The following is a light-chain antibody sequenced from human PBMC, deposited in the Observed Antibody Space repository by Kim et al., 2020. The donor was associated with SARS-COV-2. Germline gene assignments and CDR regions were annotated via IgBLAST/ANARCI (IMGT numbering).Light chain of an antibody. CDR1: SSDVGGYNS. J-gene: IGLJ1*01. Sequence: QSALTQPASVSGSPGQSIAISCTGTSSDVGGYNSVSWYQQYPDKAPKLMIYDVSNRPSGVPDRFSGSKSANTASLTISGLQAGDEADYYCSSYSSSKTYVFGTGTKVTVL. CDR3: SSYSSSKTYV. CDR2: DVS. V-gene: IGLV2-14*03.